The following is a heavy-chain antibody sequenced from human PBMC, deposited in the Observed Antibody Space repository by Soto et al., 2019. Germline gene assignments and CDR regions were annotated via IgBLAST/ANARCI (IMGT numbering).Heavy chain of an antibody. CDR1: GFSFYNYG. CDR2: IWYDGSSK. D-gene: IGHD1-26*01. V-gene: IGHV3-33*01. CDR3: ATASALRKRYSDSWTPSGSFDL. Sequence: QVQLAESGGGVVQPGTSLRVSCEASGFSFYNYGMHWVRQAPGKGLEWVALIWYDGSSKYHADSVEGRFTISRANSQKTLYFQMNSLRAEVTAVYYCATASALRKRYSDSWTPSGSFDLWGRGTLVSVSS. J-gene: IGHJ2*01.